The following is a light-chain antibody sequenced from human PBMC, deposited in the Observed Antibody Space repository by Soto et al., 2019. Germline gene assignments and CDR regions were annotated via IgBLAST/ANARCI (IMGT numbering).Light chain of an antibody. J-gene: IGKJ3*01. Sequence: EIVMTQSPATLSVSPGERATLSCRASQSVSSNLAWYQQKPGQAPRLLIYGASTRATGIPARFSGSGSGTEFTLTISSLQSEEFAVYYCQQYNNLPPLFTFGPGTKVDIK. CDR1: QSVSSN. CDR2: GAS. V-gene: IGKV3-15*01. CDR3: QQYNNLPPLFT.